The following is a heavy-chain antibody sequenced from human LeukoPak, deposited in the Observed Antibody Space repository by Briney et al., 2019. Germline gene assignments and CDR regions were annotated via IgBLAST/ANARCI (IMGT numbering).Heavy chain of an antibody. Sequence: ASVKVSCKASGYTFTSYGISWVRQAPRQGLEWMGWISAYNGNTNYAQKLQGRVTMTTDTSTSTAYMELRSLRSDDTAVYYCARMRPALLAAAGTGFDYWGQGTLVTVSS. CDR2: ISAYNGNT. CDR3: ARMRPALLAAAGTGFDY. J-gene: IGHJ4*02. CDR1: GYTFTSYG. D-gene: IGHD6-13*01. V-gene: IGHV1-18*01.